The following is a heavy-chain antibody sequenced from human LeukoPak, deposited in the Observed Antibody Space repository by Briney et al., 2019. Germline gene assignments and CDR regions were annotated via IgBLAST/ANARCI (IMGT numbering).Heavy chain of an antibody. CDR2: ISSSSSYT. Sequence: GGSLRLSCAASGFTFSDYYMSWIRQAPGKGLEWVSYISSSSSYTDYADSVKGRFTISRDNAKNSLNLQMNSLRAEDTAVYYCARDSGYSGYSDYWGQGTLVTISS. CDR3: ARDSGYSGYSDY. D-gene: IGHD5-12*01. V-gene: IGHV3-11*05. J-gene: IGHJ4*02. CDR1: GFTFSDYY.